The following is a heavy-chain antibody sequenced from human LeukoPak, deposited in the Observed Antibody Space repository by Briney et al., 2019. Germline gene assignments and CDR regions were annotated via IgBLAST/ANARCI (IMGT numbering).Heavy chain of an antibody. J-gene: IGHJ4*02. V-gene: IGHV4-59*01. CDR3: ARDLRSSFDY. CDR1: GGSISSYY. CDR2: IYYSGST. D-gene: IGHD6-13*01. Sequence: SETLSLTCTVSGGSISSYYWSWIRQPPGKGLEWIGYIYYSGSTNYNPSLKSRVTISVDTSKNQFPLKLSSVTAADTAVYYCARDLRSSFDYWGQGTLVTVPS.